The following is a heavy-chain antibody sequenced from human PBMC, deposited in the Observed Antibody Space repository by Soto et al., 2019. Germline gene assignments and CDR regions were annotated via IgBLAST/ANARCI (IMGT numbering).Heavy chain of an antibody. CDR3: ARDRPLGTMIVVEIYYYGMDA. Sequence: ASVKVSCKASGYTFTSYYMHWVRQAPGQGLEWMGIINPSGGSTSYAQKFQGRVTMTRDTSTSTVYMELSSLRSEDTAVYYCARDRPLGTMIVVEIYYYGMDAWGQGTTVTVSS. V-gene: IGHV1-46*01. CDR1: GYTFTSYY. CDR2: INPSGGST. J-gene: IGHJ6*02. D-gene: IGHD3-22*01.